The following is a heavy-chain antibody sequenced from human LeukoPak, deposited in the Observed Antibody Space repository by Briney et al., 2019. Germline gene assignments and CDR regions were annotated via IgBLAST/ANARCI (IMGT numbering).Heavy chain of an antibody. CDR1: GFTISGYW. J-gene: IGHJ4*02. CDR3: ARDGPRRTFDY. V-gene: IGHV3-74*03. Sequence: GGSLTLSYAASGFTISGYWMHWVRQVAGKGLVWVSHINADGSSITYADSVKGRFTISRDNAKKTVLLQMNSLRDEDTAVYHCARDGPRRTFDYWGQGTLVTVSS. CDR2: INADGSSI.